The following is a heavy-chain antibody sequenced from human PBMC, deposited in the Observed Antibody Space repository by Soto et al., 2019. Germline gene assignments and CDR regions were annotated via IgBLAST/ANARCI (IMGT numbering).Heavy chain of an antibody. CDR1: GFTFSSYA. CDR3: AKAEGRSRYYYYMDV. J-gene: IGHJ6*03. V-gene: IGHV3-23*01. Sequence: GGSLRLSCAASGFTFSSYAMSWVRQAPGKGLEWVSAISGSGGSTYYADSVKGRFTISRDNSKNTLYLQMNSLRAEDTAVYYCAKAEGRSRYYYYMDVWGKGTTVTVSS. CDR2: ISGSGGST. D-gene: IGHD2-15*01.